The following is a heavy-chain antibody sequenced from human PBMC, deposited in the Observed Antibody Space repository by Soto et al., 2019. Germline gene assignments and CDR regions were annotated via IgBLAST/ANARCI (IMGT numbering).Heavy chain of an antibody. CDR1: GGSISSYY. J-gene: IGHJ6*02. CDR2: IYTSGST. V-gene: IGHV4-4*07. Sequence: PSETLSLTCTVSGGSISSYYWSWIRQPAGKGLEWIGRIYTSGSTNYNPSLKSRVTMSVDTSKNQFSLKLSSVTAADTAVYYGARDVYYDYVWGSYRSNYYYYYGMDVWGQGTTVTVSS. CDR3: ARDVYYDYVWGSYRSNYYYYYGMDV. D-gene: IGHD3-16*02.